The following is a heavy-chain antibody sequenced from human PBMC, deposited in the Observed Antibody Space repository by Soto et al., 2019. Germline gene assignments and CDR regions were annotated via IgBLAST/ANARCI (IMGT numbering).Heavy chain of an antibody. CDR1: GYTFTSND. V-gene: IGHV1-18*01. CDR2: ISVNKGNT. Sequence: QVQLVQSGAEVKEPGASVKVSCKASGYTFTSNDISWVRQAPGQGLEWVGWISVNKGNTNYARKLQGRVTMTRDTSTTTAYMELRSLTSDDTAIYYCARGTCLHGYDYWGQGTLVTVSS. D-gene: IGHD5-18*01. CDR3: ARGTCLHGYDY. J-gene: IGHJ4*02.